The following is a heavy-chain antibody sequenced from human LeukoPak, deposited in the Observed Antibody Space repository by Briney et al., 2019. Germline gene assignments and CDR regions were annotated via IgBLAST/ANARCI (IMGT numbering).Heavy chain of an antibody. CDR1: GDSVSSNSAA. J-gene: IGHJ3*02. V-gene: IGHV6-1*01. CDR2: TYYRSKWYN. Sequence: SQTLSLTCAISGDSVSSNSAAWNWIRQSPSRGLEWLGRTYYRSKWYNDYAVSVKSRITINPDTSKNQLSLQLNSVTPEDTAVYYCAREQIDCSSTSCYTSDAFDIWGQGTMVTVSS. CDR3: AREQIDCSSTSCYTSDAFDI. D-gene: IGHD2-2*02.